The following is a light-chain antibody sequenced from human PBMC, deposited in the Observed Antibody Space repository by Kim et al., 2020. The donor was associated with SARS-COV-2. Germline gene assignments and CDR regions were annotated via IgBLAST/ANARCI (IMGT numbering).Light chain of an antibody. J-gene: IGKJ4*01. CDR3: QQYDNLLT. Sequence: SASVGKIVTITCQASQDISNYLKWYQQKPGTAPKLLIYDASNLETGVPSRFSGSGSGTDFTFTISSLQPEDIATYYCQQYDNLLTFGGGTKVDIK. V-gene: IGKV1-33*01. CDR1: QDISNY. CDR2: DAS.